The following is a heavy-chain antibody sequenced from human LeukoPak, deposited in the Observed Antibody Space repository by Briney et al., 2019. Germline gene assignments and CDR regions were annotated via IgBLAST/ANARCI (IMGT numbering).Heavy chain of an antibody. V-gene: IGHV3-33*01. Sequence: PGGSLRLSCAASGVTFSSYGMHWVRQAPGKGLEWVAVIWYDGSNKYYADSVKGRFTISRDNSKNTLYLQMNSLRAEDTAVYYCARDLNGDYVRYYYYGMDVWGQGTTVTVSS. D-gene: IGHD4-17*01. J-gene: IGHJ6*02. CDR3: ARDLNGDYVRYYYYGMDV. CDR2: IWYDGSNK. CDR1: GVTFSSYG.